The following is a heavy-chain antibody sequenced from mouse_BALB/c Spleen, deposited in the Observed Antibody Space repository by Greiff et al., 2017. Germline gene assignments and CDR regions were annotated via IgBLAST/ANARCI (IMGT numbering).Heavy chain of an antibody. CDR3: AREGLSGAMDY. CDR2: ISDGGSYT. V-gene: IGHV5-4*02. D-gene: IGHD2-4*01. J-gene: IGHJ4*01. Sequence: EVQRVESGGGLVKPGGSLKLSCAASGFTFSDYYMYWVRQTPEKRLEWVATISDGGSYTYYPDSVKGRFTISRDNAKNNLYLQMSSLKSEDTAMYYCAREGLSGAMDYWGQGTSVTVSS. CDR1: GFTFSDYY.